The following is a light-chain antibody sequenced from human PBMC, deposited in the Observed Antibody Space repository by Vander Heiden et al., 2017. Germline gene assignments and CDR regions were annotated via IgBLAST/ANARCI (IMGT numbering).Light chain of an antibody. V-gene: IGLV1-40*01. CDR1: SPNIGAGSA. J-gene: IGLJ3*02. CDR2: GNS. Sequence: QSVRTQPPSVSGAPGQRVTISCTRSSPNIGAGSAVHWYQQLPGSAPKLLIYGNSNRPSGVPDRFSGSKSATSASLAITGLQAEDEADYYCQSYDSSLSGNWVFGGGTKLTVL. CDR3: QSYDSSLSGNWV.